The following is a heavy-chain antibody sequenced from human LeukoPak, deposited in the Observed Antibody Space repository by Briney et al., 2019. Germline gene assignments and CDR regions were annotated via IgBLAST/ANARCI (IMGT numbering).Heavy chain of an antibody. D-gene: IGHD3-9*01. J-gene: IGHJ5*02. CDR3: ARGGPDYDISTGQGFDP. V-gene: IGHV5-51*01. CDR2: IYPGDSDT. Sequence: GEFLKISCKGSGYSFTSYWIGWVRQMPGKGLEWMGIIYPGDSDTRYSPSFQGQVTISADKSISTAYLQWSSLKASDTAMYYCARGGPDYDISTGQGFDPWGQGTLVTVSS. CDR1: GYSFTSYW.